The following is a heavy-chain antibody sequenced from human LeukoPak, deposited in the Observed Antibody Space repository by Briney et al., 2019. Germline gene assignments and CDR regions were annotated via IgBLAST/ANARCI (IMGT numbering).Heavy chain of an antibody. V-gene: IGHV1-18*01. CDR3: ARADTVRLGELSHFDD. D-gene: IGHD3-16*02. CDR1: GYIFTNYA. J-gene: IGHJ4*02. Sequence: ASVMVSCKASGYIFTNYAISWVRQAPGQGREWMGWISTYNGNTKNAQKLQGRVTMTRDTSTSTAYMELRTLRSDDTAVYYCARADTVRLGELSHFDDWGQGTLVTVSS. CDR2: ISTYNGNT.